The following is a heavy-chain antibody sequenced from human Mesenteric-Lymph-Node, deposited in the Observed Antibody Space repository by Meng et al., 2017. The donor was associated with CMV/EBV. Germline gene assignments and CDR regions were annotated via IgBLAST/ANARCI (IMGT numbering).Heavy chain of an antibody. D-gene: IGHD2-2*01. CDR3: ASYCSSTSCPRMYFQH. Sequence: GGSLRLSCAASGFTFSNNWMTWVRQAPGKGLEWVASIKPDGSEQKYVDSVKGRFTISRDNAKNSLYLQMISLRAEDTAVYYCASYCSSTSCPRMYFQHWGQGTLVTVSS. CDR1: GFTFSNNW. V-gene: IGHV3-7*01. J-gene: IGHJ1*01. CDR2: IKPDGSEQ.